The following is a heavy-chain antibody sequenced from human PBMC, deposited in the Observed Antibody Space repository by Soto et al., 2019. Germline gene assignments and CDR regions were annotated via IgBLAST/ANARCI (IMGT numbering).Heavy chain of an antibody. CDR1: GFTFSSYW. V-gene: IGHV3-7*05. CDR3: ERDESPGTSSLYLDAFDI. CDR2: IKRVGGAE. J-gene: IGHJ3*02. Sequence: EVQLVESGGDLVQPGGSLRLSCEGSGFTFSSYWMAWVRQAPGKGLEWVANIKRVGGAESCFDSVRGRFTISRDNPRNYLYPPMNRRTVDDPALYYCERDESPGTSSLYLDAFDIWGQGTMVTVSS. D-gene: IGHD6-13*01.